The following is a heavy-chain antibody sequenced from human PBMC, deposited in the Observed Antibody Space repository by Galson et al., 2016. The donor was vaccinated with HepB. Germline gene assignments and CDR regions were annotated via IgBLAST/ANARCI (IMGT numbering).Heavy chain of an antibody. V-gene: IGHV3-7*03. Sequence: SLRLSCAASGFTFSSYSMNWVRQAPGKGLEWVANIKQDGSEKYYVDSVKVRFTISRDNAKNSLYLQMNSLRAEDTAVYYCARHHGSGSYWDYFDYWGQGTLVTVSS. CDR2: IKQDGSEK. CDR1: GFTFSSYS. CDR3: ARHHGSGSYWDYFDY. J-gene: IGHJ4*02. D-gene: IGHD3-10*01.